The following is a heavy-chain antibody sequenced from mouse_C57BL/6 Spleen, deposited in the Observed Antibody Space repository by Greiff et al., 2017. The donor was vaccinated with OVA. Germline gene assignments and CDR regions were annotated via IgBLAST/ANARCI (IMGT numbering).Heavy chain of an antibody. CDR2: ISAGGSYP. V-gene: IGHV5-4*01. J-gene: IGHJ2*01. CDR3: ARDGDVTGTY. CDR1: GFTFSSYA. Sequence: EVKLMESGGGLVKPGGSLKLSCAASGFTFSSYAMYWVRQTPEKRLEWVATISAGGSYPYYPDNVQGRVTISRDNAKNNLYLQMSHLKTEDTAMYYCARDGDVTGTYWGQGTTLTVSS. D-gene: IGHD4-1*01.